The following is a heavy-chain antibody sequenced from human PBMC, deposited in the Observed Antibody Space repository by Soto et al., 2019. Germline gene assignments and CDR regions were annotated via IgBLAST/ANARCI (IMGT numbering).Heavy chain of an antibody. V-gene: IGHV1-3*01. Sequence: ASVKVSCKASGYTFTSYAMHWVRQAPGQRLEWMGWINAGNGNTKYSQKFQGRVTITRDTSASTAYMELSSLRSEDTAVYYCARAEPYLMAFDYWGQGTLVTSPQ. D-gene: IGHD2-2*01. CDR3: ARAEPYLMAFDY. J-gene: IGHJ4*02. CDR1: GYTFTSYA. CDR2: INAGNGNT.